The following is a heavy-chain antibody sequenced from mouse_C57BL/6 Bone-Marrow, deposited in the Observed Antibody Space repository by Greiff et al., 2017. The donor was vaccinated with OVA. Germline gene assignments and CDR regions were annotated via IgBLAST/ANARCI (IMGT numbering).Heavy chain of an antibody. D-gene: IGHD3-1*01. Sequence: QVQLQQSGAELVKPGASVKISCKASGYAFSSYWMNWVKQRPGKGLEWIGQIYPGDGDTTYNGKFKGKATLTADKSSSTAYMQLSSLTSEDSAVYFCARRGLRKGPWFAYWGQGTLVTVSA. J-gene: IGHJ3*01. V-gene: IGHV1-80*01. CDR1: GYAFSSYW. CDR2: IYPGDGDT. CDR3: ARRGLRKGPWFAY.